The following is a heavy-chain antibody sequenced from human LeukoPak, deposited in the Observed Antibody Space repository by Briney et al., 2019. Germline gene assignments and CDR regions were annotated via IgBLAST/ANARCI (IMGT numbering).Heavy chain of an antibody. CDR2: MHYSGST. V-gene: IGHV4-39*01. D-gene: IGHD6-13*01. CDR3: ARADSSSWPGEAFDA. CDR1: GASISSSLES. J-gene: IGHJ3*01. Sequence: SETRSLTCTVSGASISSSLESWGWIRQPQGKGREGIAIMHYSGSTYYKSSLKSLVTISVDTPKHQFSLKLTSVTAADTAVYHCARADSSSWPGEAFDAWGEGTMVTVSS.